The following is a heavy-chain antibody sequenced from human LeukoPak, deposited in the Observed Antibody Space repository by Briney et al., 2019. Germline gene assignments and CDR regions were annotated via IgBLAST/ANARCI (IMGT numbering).Heavy chain of an antibody. Sequence: SETLSLTCTVSGYSISSGYYWGWIRQPPGKGLEWIGSIYHSGSTYYNPSLKSRVTISVDTSKNQFSLNLSSVTAADTAVYYCARGRYSSGWDTYHFDYWGQGTLVTVSS. CDR1: GYSISSGYY. V-gene: IGHV4-38-2*02. CDR2: IYHSGST. CDR3: ARGRYSSGWDTYHFDY. J-gene: IGHJ4*02. D-gene: IGHD6-19*01.